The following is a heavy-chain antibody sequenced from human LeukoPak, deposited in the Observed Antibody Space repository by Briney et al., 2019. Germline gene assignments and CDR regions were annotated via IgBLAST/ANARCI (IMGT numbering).Heavy chain of an antibody. Sequence: SETLSLTCTVSGGSISSYYWGWIRQPPGKGLEWIGSIYYSGSTYYNPSLKSRVTISVDTSKNQFSLKLSSVTAADTAVYYCARRWEGDLDDAFDIWGQGTMVTVSS. CDR3: ARRWEGDLDDAFDI. CDR1: GGSISSYY. J-gene: IGHJ3*02. D-gene: IGHD1-26*01. V-gene: IGHV4-39*01. CDR2: IYYSGST.